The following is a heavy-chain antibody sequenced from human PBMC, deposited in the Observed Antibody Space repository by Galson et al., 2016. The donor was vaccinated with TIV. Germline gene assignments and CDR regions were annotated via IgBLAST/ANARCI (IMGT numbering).Heavy chain of an antibody. CDR3: ARERDSGYAYYFDS. CDR1: GYRFSNYW. D-gene: IGHD6-25*01. Sequence: QSGAEVTEPGESLKISCKGSGYRFSNYWIAWVRQMPGKGLEWMGVIYPVDSDTRYSPSFQGQVTISADKSISTAYLQWNSLKASDSAIYYCARERDSGYAYYFDSWGQGTLVTVSS. J-gene: IGHJ4*02. CDR2: IYPVDSDT. V-gene: IGHV5-51*03.